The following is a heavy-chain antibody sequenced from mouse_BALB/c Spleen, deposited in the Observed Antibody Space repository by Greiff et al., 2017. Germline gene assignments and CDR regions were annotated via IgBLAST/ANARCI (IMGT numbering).Heavy chain of an antibody. CDR2: INPSNGRT. D-gene: IGHD2-1*01. CDR1: GYTFTSYW. J-gene: IGHJ4*01. Sequence: QVQLQQPGAELVKPGASVKLSCKASGYTFTSYWMHWVKQRPGQGLEWIGEINPSNGRTNYNEKFKSKATLTVDKSSSTAYMQLSSLTSEDSAVYDCALYGNYPMDYWGQGTSVTVSS. CDR3: ALYGNYPMDY. V-gene: IGHV1S81*02.